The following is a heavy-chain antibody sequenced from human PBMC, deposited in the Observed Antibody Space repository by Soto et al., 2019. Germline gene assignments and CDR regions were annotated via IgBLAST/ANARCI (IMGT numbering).Heavy chain of an antibody. Sequence: GSLKISCRGSGYDFNTNWFGWVRQLPGKGLEWVGIMYPGDSDTRYNPSLQGHVTLSADVTVSTAFLQWRSLKTSDTGMYFCARLPRDCNKTSCYYADHWGHGTQVTVSS. D-gene: IGHD2-2*01. CDR3: ARLPRDCNKTSCYYADH. V-gene: IGHV5-51*01. CDR1: GYDFNTNW. CDR2: MYPGDSDT. J-gene: IGHJ4*01.